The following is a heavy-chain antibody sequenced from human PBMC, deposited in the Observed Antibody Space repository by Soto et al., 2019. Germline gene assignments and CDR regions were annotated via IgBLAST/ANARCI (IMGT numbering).Heavy chain of an antibody. CDR3: AGVAI. D-gene: IGHD5-12*01. CDR2: IKQDGTEK. Sequence: EVQLVESGGGLVQPGGSLRLSCAASGFTFSNYWMSWVRQAPGKGLEWGANIKQDGTEKNYVDSVRGRFTISRDNAKNSLDLQMNSLTAEDTAVYYCAGVAIWGQGTLVTVSS. CDR1: GFTFSNYW. J-gene: IGHJ4*02. V-gene: IGHV3-7*01.